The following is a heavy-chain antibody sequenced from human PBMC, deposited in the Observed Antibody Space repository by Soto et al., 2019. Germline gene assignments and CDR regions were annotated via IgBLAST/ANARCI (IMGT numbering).Heavy chain of an antibody. J-gene: IGHJ4*02. V-gene: IGHV4-39*07. D-gene: IGHD4-17*01. CDR2: IYYSGST. CDR3: AREGSYGDYPR. CDR1: GGSISSSSYY. Sequence: SETLSLTCTVSGGSISSSSYYWGWIRQPPGKGLEWIGSIYYSGSTYYNPSLKSRVTISVDTSKNQFSLKLSSVTAADTAVYYCAREGSYGDYPRWGQGTLVTVSS.